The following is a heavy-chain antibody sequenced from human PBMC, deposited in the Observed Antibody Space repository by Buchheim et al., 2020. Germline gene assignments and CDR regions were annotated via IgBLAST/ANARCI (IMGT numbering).Heavy chain of an antibody. CDR3: AKAPKVPGYSSGWYGY. J-gene: IGHJ4*02. V-gene: IGHV3-23*01. D-gene: IGHD6-19*01. CDR2: ISGSGGNT. CDR1: GFTFSSYD. Sequence: EVQLLESGGTLVQLGGSLRLSCAASGFTFSSYDMSWVRQAPGKGLEWVSAISGSGGNTYYADSVKGRFTISRDNSKNTLYLQMNSLRGEDTAVYYCAKAPKVPGYSSGWYGYWGQGTL.